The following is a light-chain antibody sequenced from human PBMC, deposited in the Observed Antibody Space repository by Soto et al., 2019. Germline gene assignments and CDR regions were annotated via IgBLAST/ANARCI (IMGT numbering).Light chain of an antibody. CDR1: QSFSSSF. V-gene: IGKV3-20*01. CDR2: ATS. Sequence: EIVLTQSPGTLSLSPGERATLSCRASQSFSSSFLAWYQQKPGQAPRLLIHATSPRATGIPDRFSGSGSGTDFTLTISRLEPEDFAVYYCQQYGRTFGQGTKLEIK. J-gene: IGKJ2*01. CDR3: QQYGRT.